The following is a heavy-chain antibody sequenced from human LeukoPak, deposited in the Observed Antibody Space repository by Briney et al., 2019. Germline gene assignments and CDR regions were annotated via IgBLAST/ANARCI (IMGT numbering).Heavy chain of an antibody. Sequence: GESLKISCQASGFTFIEKWIVWVRQKPGKGLEWMGILSPLESTPRYSPFIQGHVTISVDKSISTAYLQWSSLKASDTAMYYCARQGLHREQGPNDYWGQGTLVTVSS. CDR2: LSPLESTP. J-gene: IGHJ4*02. CDR1: GFTFIEKW. CDR3: ARQGLHREQGPNDY. V-gene: IGHV5-51*01. D-gene: IGHD1-26*01.